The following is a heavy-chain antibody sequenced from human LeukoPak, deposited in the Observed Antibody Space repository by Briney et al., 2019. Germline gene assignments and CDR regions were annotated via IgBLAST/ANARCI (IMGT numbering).Heavy chain of an antibody. CDR1: GYTFTGYY. CDR3: ARVIQQWSDY. D-gene: IGHD6-19*01. V-gene: IGHV1-2*04. J-gene: IGHJ4*02. Sequence: ASVKVSCKASGYTFTGYYIHWVRQAPGQGLEWMGWINPNSGGTNYTQKFQGWVTMTRDTSISTVYMELSRLRSDDTAVYYCARVIQQWSDYWGQGTLVTVSS. CDR2: INPNSGGT.